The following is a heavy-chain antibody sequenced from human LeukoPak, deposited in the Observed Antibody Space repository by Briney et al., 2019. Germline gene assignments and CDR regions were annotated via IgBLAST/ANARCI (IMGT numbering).Heavy chain of an antibody. CDR3: ASSDWLDY. CDR2: IKQDGSEK. V-gene: IGHV3-7*01. CDR1: GFTFSSYA. Sequence: GGSLRLSSAASGFTFSSYAMSWVRQAPGKGLEWVANIKQDGSEKYYVDYVKGRFTISRDNAKNSLYLQMNSLRAEDTAVYYCASSDWLDYWGQGALVTVSS. D-gene: IGHD3-9*01. J-gene: IGHJ4*02.